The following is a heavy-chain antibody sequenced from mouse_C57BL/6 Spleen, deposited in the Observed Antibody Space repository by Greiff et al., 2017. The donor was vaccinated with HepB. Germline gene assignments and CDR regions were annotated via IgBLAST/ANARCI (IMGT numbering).Heavy chain of an antibody. CDR1: GYTFTSYW. J-gene: IGHJ2*01. V-gene: IGHV1-52*01. CDR2: IDPSDSET. CDR3: VAYYSNPFGY. D-gene: IGHD2-5*01. Sequence: QVQLKQPGAELVRPGSSVKLSCKASGYTFTSYWMHWVKQRPIQGLEWIGNIDPSDSETHYNQKFKDKATLTVDKSSSTAYMQLSSLTSEDSAVYYCVAYYSNPFGYWGQGTTLTVSS.